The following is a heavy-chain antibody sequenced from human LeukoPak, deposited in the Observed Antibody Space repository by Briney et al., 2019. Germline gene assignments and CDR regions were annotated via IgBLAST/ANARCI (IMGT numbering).Heavy chain of an antibody. J-gene: IGHJ4*02. CDR1: GFTFGHYG. Sequence: GGSLRLSCAASGFTFGHYGIHWVRQAPGKGLEWVAVISYDGSNKYYADSVKGRFTISRDNSRNTLYLQMNSLKPEDTAVYYCAKGKPSSLWPPFDDWGQGTLVTVSS. CDR2: ISYDGSNK. CDR3: AKGKPSSLWPPFDD. D-gene: IGHD5-18*01. V-gene: IGHV3-30*18.